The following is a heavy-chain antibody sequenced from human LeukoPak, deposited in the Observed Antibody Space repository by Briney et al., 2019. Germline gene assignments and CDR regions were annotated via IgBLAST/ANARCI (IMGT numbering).Heavy chain of an antibody. Sequence: GGSLRLSCAASGFTFSDYWMHWVRHAPGKGLVWVSRISRDESSTNYADSVKGRFTISRDNAKGTLYFQMNSLRPVDKAVYYCARDLGNLINAYDIWGQGTMVTVSS. V-gene: IGHV3-74*01. CDR1: GFTFSDYW. CDR3: ARDLGNLINAYDI. CDR2: ISRDESST. J-gene: IGHJ3*02. D-gene: IGHD1-26*01.